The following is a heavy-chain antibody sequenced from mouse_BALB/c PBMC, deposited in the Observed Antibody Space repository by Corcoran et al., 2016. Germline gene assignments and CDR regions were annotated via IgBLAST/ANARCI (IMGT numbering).Heavy chain of an antibody. CDR2: IDPANGNT. Sequence: EDQLQQSGAELVKPGASVKLSCTASGFNIKDTYMHWVKQRPEQGLEWIGRIDPANGNTKYDPKFHGKATITADTSSNTAYLQLSSLTAEDTAVYYCARWDWYFDVWGAGTTVTVSS. CDR3: ARWDWYFDV. CDR1: GFNIKDTY. V-gene: IGHV14-3*02. J-gene: IGHJ1*01.